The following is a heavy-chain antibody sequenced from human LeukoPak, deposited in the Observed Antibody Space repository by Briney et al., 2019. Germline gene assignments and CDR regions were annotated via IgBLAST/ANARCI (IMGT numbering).Heavy chain of an antibody. J-gene: IGHJ4*02. CDR1: GFTFSSYA. Sequence: GGSLRLSCAASGFTFSSYAMHWVRQAPGKGLEYVSAISSNGGSTYYANSVKGRFTISRDNSKNTLYLQMGSLRAEDMAVYYCAREGPVAGQFDYWGQGTLVTVSS. CDR3: AREGPVAGQFDY. D-gene: IGHD6-19*01. V-gene: IGHV3-64*01. CDR2: ISSNGGST.